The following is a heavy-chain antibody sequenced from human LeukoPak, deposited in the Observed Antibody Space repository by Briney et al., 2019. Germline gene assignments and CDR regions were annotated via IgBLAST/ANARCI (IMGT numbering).Heavy chain of an antibody. V-gene: IGHV4-39*01. D-gene: IGHD2-15*01. J-gene: IGHJ3*02. Sequence: PSETLSLTCIVSGGSISSSNYYWGWIRQPPGKGLEWIGSISYSGTTYYNPSLNSRVTISVDTSKNQFSLRLSSVTVADTAVYYCARAAQDAFDIWGQGTMVTVSS. CDR2: ISYSGTT. CDR3: ARAAQDAFDI. CDR1: GGSISSSNYY.